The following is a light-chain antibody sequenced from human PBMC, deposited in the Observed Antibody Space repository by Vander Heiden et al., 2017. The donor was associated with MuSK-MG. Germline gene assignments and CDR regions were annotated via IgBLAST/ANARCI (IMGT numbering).Light chain of an antibody. Sequence: QSALTQPRPVSGSPGQSVTISCTGTSSEAGDYNFVSWYHHHPDKAPKLLIYDVYKWPSGVPDRFSGAKAGNKDTLTISGLQVEDEADYYWCSYAATYVVFGGGTKLTVL. CDR1: SSEAGDYNF. V-gene: IGLV2-11*01. CDR3: CSYAATYVV. CDR2: DVY. J-gene: IGLJ2*01.